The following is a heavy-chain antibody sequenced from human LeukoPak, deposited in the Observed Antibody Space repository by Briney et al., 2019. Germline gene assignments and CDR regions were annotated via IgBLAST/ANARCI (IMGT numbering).Heavy chain of an antibody. J-gene: IGHJ4*02. V-gene: IGHV1-2*02. Sequence: ASVKVSCKASGYTLTGYHLHWVRQAPGQGLEWMGWINPNTGATHSAQKFQGRITMTRDSSISTAYMDLSRLRSDDTAVYYCARDRVGSGWPRPYYFEVWGQGTLVTVSS. D-gene: IGHD6-19*01. CDR1: GYTLTGYH. CDR2: INPNTGAT. CDR3: ARDRVGSGWPRPYYFEV.